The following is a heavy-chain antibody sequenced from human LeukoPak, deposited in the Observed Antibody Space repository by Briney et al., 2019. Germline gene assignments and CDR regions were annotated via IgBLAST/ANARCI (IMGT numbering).Heavy chain of an antibody. CDR1: GFTFSSYG. Sequence: GGSLRLSCAASGFTFSSYGMHWVRQAPGKGLEWVAVIWYDGSNKYYADSVKGRFTISRDNSKNTLYLQMNSLRAEDTAVYYCARERGIAVAPFDYWGQGTLVTVSS. CDR3: ARERGIAVAPFDY. D-gene: IGHD6-19*01. CDR2: IWYDGSNK. J-gene: IGHJ4*02. V-gene: IGHV3-33*01.